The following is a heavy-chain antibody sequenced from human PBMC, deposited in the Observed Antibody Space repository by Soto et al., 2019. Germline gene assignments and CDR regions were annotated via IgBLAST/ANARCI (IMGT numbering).Heavy chain of an antibody. V-gene: IGHV4-59*01. CDR3: AREGNLGRWLQPLDF. CDR2: IHYNGNT. J-gene: IGHJ4*02. Sequence: SDTLSLTFPVSGDSISAYPWSWVRQPPGKGLEWIGNIHYNGNTKYNPSLKSRVTMSVDTSKNQFSLKLISVTAADTAKYFCAREGNLGRWLQPLDFWGQGTLVT. D-gene: IGHD5-12*01. CDR1: GDSISAYP.